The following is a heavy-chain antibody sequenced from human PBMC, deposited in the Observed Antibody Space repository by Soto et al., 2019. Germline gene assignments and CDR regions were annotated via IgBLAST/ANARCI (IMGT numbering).Heavy chain of an antibody. CDR2: FSGRGTT. Sequence: EVQLLESGGGLEQPGGSLRLSCAASGFTFSGHSMSWVRQAPGKGLEWVSTFSGRGTTYYADSVKGRFTISRDDSKKTLYLQMNSLRVEDTAIYYCAKLTQYWGQGTLVTVSP. V-gene: IGHV3-23*01. CDR3: AKLTQY. CDR1: GFTFSGHS. D-gene: IGHD3-16*01. J-gene: IGHJ4*02.